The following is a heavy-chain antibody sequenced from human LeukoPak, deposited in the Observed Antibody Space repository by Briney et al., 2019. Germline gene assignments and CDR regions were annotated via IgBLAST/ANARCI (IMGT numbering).Heavy chain of an antibody. V-gene: IGHV3-30-3*01. CDR3: ARDLGTYDSSGYYPFFDY. Sequence: GGSLRLSCAASGFTFSSYAMHWVRQAPAKGLEWVAVISYDGSNKYYADSVKGRFTISRDNSKNTLYLQMNSLRAEDTAVYYCARDLGTYDSSGYYPFFDYWGQGTLVTVSS. CDR1: GFTFSSYA. CDR2: ISYDGSNK. D-gene: IGHD3-22*01. J-gene: IGHJ4*02.